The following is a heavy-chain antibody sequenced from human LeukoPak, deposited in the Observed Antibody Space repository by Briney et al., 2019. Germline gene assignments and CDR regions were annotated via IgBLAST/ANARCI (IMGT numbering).Heavy chain of an antibody. CDR1: GFTFSSYE. CDR3: AREWIAAAGGYFDY. Sequence: GGSLRLSCAASGFTFSSYEMNWVRQAPGKGLEWVSYISSSGSTIYYADSVKGRFTISRDNAKNSLYLQMNSLRAEDTAVYYCAREWIAAAGGYFDYWGQGTLVTVSS. CDR2: ISSSGSTI. J-gene: IGHJ4*02. V-gene: IGHV3-48*03. D-gene: IGHD6-13*01.